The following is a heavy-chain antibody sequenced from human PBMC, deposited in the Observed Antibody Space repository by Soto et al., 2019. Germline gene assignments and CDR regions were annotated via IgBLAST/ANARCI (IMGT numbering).Heavy chain of an antibody. CDR3: ASMGSSWYYWFDP. D-gene: IGHD6-13*01. CDR2: INADNGNT. Sequence: ASVKVSCKASGYTFTSYAMHWVRQAPGQRLEWMGWINADNGNTKYAQKFQGRVTITRDTSASTAYMELSSLRSEDTAVYYCASMGSSWYYWFDPWGQGTLVTVSS. V-gene: IGHV1-3*01. CDR1: GYTFTSYA. J-gene: IGHJ5*02.